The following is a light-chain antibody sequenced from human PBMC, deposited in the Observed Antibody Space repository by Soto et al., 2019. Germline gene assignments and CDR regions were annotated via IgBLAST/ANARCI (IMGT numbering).Light chain of an antibody. CDR3: QKYNGAPLT. CDR2: DAS. CDR1: QGISIY. J-gene: IGKJ4*01. V-gene: IGKV1-27*01. Sequence: DIQMTQSPSSLSASVGDRVTIACRASQGISIYLAWYQQKPWKVPQLLIYDASTLQSGVPSRFSGSGSGTDFTLTISGLQPEDVATYYCQKYNGAPLTFGGGTKVEIK.